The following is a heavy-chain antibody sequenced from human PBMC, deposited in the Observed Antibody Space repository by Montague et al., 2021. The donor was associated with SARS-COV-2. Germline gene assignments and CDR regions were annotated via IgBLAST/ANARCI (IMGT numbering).Heavy chain of an antibody. CDR1: GGSISNGGYY. CDR3: ARGAGVVVAAPNI. J-gene: IGHJ3*02. V-gene: IGHV4-31*03. Sequence: TLSLTCTVSGGSISNGGYYCSWIRQHTGKGLEWIGYMNDSGSTYYNPTITSRVTMSLDTSKNQFSLKLSSVAAADTAFYYCARGAGVVVAAPNIWGQGTMVTVSS. CDR2: MNDSGST. D-gene: IGHD2-15*01.